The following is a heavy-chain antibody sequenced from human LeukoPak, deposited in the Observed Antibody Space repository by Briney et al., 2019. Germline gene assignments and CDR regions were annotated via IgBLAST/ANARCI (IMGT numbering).Heavy chain of an antibody. CDR1: GFTFTNAY. CDR2: IKSKTDGGTT. D-gene: IGHD3-22*01. V-gene: IGHV3-15*01. J-gene: IGHJ5*02. Sequence: GGSLRLSCAASGFTFTNAYMSWVRQAPGKGLEWVGRIKSKTDGGTTDYAAPVKGRFTISRDDSKNTLYLQMNSLKTEDTAVYYCTTVLHYYDSSERKTFDPWGQGTLVTVSS. CDR3: TTVLHYYDSSERKTFDP.